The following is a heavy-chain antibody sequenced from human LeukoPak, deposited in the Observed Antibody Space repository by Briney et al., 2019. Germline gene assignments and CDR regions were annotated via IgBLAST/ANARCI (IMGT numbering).Heavy chain of an antibody. J-gene: IGHJ6*02. Sequence: SETLSLTCTVSGGSISSYYWSWIRQPPGKGLEWIGYIYYSGSTNYNPSLKSRVTISADTSKNQFSLKLSSVTAADTAVYYCARDRFLSREDYYYGMDVWGQGTTVTVSS. V-gene: IGHV4-59*01. D-gene: IGHD3-3*01. CDR1: GGSISSYY. CDR2: IYYSGST. CDR3: ARDRFLSREDYYYGMDV.